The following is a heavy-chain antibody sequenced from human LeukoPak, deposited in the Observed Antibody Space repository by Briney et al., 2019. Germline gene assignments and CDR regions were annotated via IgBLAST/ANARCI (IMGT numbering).Heavy chain of an antibody. V-gene: IGHV3-23*01. Sequence: GGSLRPSCAASGFTFSSYAMNWVRQAPGKGLEWVSAIIGSGGSTYYADSVKGRFTISRDNSKNTLYLQMNSLRAEDTAVYYCAKGPGTYNWNYVGYWGQGTLVTVSS. D-gene: IGHD1-20*01. CDR1: GFTFSSYA. CDR2: IIGSGGST. J-gene: IGHJ4*02. CDR3: AKGPGTYNWNYVGY.